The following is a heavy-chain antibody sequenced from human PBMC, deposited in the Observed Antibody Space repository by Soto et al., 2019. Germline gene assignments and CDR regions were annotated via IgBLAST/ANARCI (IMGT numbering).Heavy chain of an antibody. J-gene: IGHJ4*02. CDR3: ARAARTTATTVHFDS. Sequence: ASVKVSCKASGHIFSNYGITWVRQAPGQGLEWMGWISTYNGGKSKYAPKVQGRVTMTIDTSTSTANMELWNLRSDDTAVYYCARAARTTATTVHFDSWGQGTLVTVSS. D-gene: IGHD1-1*01. CDR1: GHIFSNYG. CDR2: ISTYNGGKS. V-gene: IGHV1-18*01.